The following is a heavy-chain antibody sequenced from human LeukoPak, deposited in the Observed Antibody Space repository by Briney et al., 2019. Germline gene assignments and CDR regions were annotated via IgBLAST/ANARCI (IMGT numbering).Heavy chain of an antibody. CDR2: INHSGST. J-gene: IGHJ5*02. V-gene: IGHV4-34*01. CDR3: ARGGFRRNWFDP. Sequence: PSETLSLTCAVYGGSFSGYYWSWIRQPPGKGLEWIGEINHSGSTNYNPSLKSRVTISVDTSKNQFSLKLSSVTAADTAVYYCARGGFRRNWFDPWGQGTLVTVSS. CDR1: GGSFSGYY. D-gene: IGHD2-2*03.